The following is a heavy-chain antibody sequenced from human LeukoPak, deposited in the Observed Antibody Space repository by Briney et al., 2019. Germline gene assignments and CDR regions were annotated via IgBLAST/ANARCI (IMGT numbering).Heavy chain of an antibody. CDR3: ARDLPYYGSGDAFDI. CDR1: GGSISSYY. V-gene: IGHV4-59*01. J-gene: IGHJ3*02. CDR2: IYYSGST. D-gene: IGHD3-10*01. Sequence: SETLSLTCTVSGGSISSYYWSWIRRPPGKGLEWIGYIYYSGSTNHNPSLKSRVTISVDTSKNQFSLKLSSVTAADTAVYYCARDLPYYGSGDAFDIWGQGTMVTVSS.